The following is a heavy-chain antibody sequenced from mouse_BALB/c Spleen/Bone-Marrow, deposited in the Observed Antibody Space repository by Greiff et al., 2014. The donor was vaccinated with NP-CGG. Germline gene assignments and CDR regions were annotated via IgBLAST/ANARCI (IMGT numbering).Heavy chain of an antibody. CDR3: TRRLLYYAMDY. Sequence: VQLQQSGAELVKPGASVKSSCKASGYTFTSYYMYWVKQRPGQGLEWIGEINPSNGGTNFNEKFKSKATLTVDKSSSTAYMQLSSLTSEDSAVYYCTRRLLYYAMDYWGQGTSVTVSS. V-gene: IGHV1S81*02. J-gene: IGHJ4*01. CDR2: INPSNGGT. CDR1: GYTFTSYY. D-gene: IGHD2-13*01.